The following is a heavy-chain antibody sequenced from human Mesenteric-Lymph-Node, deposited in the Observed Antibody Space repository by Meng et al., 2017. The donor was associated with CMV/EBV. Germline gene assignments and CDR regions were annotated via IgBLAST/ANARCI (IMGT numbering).Heavy chain of an antibody. CDR2: IRYDGSNK. CDR3: AAYDSSGYYSLYFDY. Sequence: GGSLRLSCAASGFTFSSYGMHWVRQAPGKGLEWVAFIRYDGSNKYYADSVKGRFTISRDNSKNTLYLQMNSLRAEDTAVYYCAAYDSSGYYSLYFDYWGQGTLVTVSS. V-gene: IGHV3-30*02. J-gene: IGHJ4*02. CDR1: GFTFSSYG. D-gene: IGHD3-22*01.